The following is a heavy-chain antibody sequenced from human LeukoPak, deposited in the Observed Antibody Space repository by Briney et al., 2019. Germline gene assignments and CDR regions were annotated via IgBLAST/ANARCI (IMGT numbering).Heavy chain of an antibody. V-gene: IGHV1-46*01. CDR3: ARFYYDFWSGYPVPFFDY. CDR2: INPSGGST. CDR1: GYTFTSYY. D-gene: IGHD3-3*01. J-gene: IGHJ4*02. Sequence: ASVKVSCKASGYTFTSYYMHWVRQAPGQGLEWMGIINPSGGSTSYAQKFQGRVTMTRDMSTSTVYMELSSLRSEDTAVYYCARFYYDFWSGYPVPFFDYWGQGTLVTVSS.